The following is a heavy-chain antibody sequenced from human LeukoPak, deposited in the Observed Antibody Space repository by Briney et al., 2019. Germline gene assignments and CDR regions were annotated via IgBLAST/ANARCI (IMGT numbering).Heavy chain of an antibody. V-gene: IGHV3-7*01. Sequence: GGSLRLSCAASGFTFSSYWMSWVRQAPGKGLEWVANIKQDGSEKYYVDSVKGRFTISRDNAKNSLYLQMNSLRAEDTAVYYCARDLRRRAGGYFDYWGQGTLVTVSS. J-gene: IGHJ4*02. CDR3: ARDLRRRAGGYFDY. CDR2: IKQDGSEK. CDR1: GFTFSSYW. D-gene: IGHD3-16*01.